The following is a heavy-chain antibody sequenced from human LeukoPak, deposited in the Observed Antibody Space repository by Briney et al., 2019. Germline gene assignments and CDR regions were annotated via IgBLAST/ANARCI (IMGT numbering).Heavy chain of an antibody. Sequence: PSETLSLTCVASGDSIRTYYWSWVRQPPGKGLEWIGYIYYSGSTNYNPSLKSRVTISVDTSKNQFSLKLSSVTAADTAVYYCARNSHDAFDIWGQGTMVTVSS. CDR3: ARNSHDAFDI. J-gene: IGHJ3*02. CDR1: GDSIRTYY. V-gene: IGHV4-59*01. CDR2: IYYSGST. D-gene: IGHD5-18*01.